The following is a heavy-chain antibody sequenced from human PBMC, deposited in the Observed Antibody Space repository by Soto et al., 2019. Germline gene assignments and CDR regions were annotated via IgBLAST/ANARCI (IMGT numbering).Heavy chain of an antibody. CDR3: ARGEAARRSYYYYYYMDV. J-gene: IGHJ6*03. CDR2: ISAYNGNT. D-gene: IGHD6-6*01. CDR1: GYTFTSYG. V-gene: IGHV1-18*01. Sequence: ASVKVSCKASGYTFTSYGISWVRQAPGQGLEWMGWISAYNGNTNYAQKLQGRVTMTTDTSTSTAYMELSSLRSEDTAVYYCARGEAARRSYYYYYYMDVWGKGTTVTVS.